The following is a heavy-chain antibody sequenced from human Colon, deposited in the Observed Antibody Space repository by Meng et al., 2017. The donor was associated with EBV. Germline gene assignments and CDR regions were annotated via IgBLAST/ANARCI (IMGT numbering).Heavy chain of an antibody. CDR1: GGSFSGYY. CDR3: ARYRLQNDYGDQLYYFDY. CDR2: ISHSGST. D-gene: IGHD4-17*01. Sequence: QVQLQQWGAGLLKPSEPLSLTCTVYGGSFSGYYWSWIRQPPGKGLEWIGEISHSGSTNYNPSLKSRVTISLDTSKNQFSLRLSSVTAADTAVYYCARYRLQNDYGDQLYYFDYWGQVTLVTVSS. V-gene: IGHV4-34*01. J-gene: IGHJ4*02.